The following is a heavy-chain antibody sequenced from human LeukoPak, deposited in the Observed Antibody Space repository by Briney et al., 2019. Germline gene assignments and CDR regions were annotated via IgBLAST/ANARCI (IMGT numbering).Heavy chain of an antibody. CDR2: ISGSSSYK. J-gene: IGHJ4*02. Sequence: GGSLRLSCAASRLTFSSYTLNWVRQAPGEGLEWVSSISGSSSYKYYADSVKGRFTISRDNAKNSLYLQMNSLRAEDTAVYYCARAPGYSSGWSYFDFWGQGTLVTVSS. D-gene: IGHD6-19*01. CDR1: RLTFSSYT. V-gene: IGHV3-21*01. CDR3: ARAPGYSSGWSYFDF.